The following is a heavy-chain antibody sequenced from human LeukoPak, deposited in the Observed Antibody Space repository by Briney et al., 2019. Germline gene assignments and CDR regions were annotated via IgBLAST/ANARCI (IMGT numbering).Heavy chain of an antibody. D-gene: IGHD1-26*01. V-gene: IGHV1-2*04. CDR1: GYTFTSYA. CDR3: ARLEWEYYFDY. Sequence: ASVKVSCKASGYTFTSYAMHWVRQAPGQGLEWMGWINPNSGGTNYAQKFQGWVTMTRDTSISTAYMELSRLRSDDTAVYYCARLEWEYYFDYWGQGTLVTVSS. J-gene: IGHJ4*02. CDR2: INPNSGGT.